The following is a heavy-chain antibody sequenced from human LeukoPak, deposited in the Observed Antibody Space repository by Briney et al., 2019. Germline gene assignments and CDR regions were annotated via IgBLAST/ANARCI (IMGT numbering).Heavy chain of an antibody. CDR2: VYFSGEY. Sequence: PSETLSLTCTVSGGSISSYYWGWIRQPPGKGLEWIGYVYFSGEYNSDPSLKSRVSISVDTSKNQFFLKLTSVTVADTAVYYCARGQAYGLLNALDFWGQGTLVTVSS. D-gene: IGHD4-17*01. CDR3: ARGQAYGLLNALDF. CDR1: GGSISSYY. V-gene: IGHV4-59*01. J-gene: IGHJ4*02.